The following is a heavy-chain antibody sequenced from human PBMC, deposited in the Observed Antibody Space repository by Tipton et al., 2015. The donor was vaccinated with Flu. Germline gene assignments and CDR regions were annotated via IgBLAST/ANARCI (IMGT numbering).Heavy chain of an antibody. CDR3: VRPATAYNSDDY. Sequence: QSGAEVKKPGESLKISCRGSGYIFTNYWIGWVRQMPGKGLEWMGMSYPGDSDTRYGPSSQGQVTMSVDNSISTVNLQWSSLETSDTAIYYCVRPATAYNSDDYWGQGVLVTVSS. J-gene: IGHJ4*02. CDR2: SYPGDSDT. V-gene: IGHV5-51*03. CDR1: GYIFTNYW. D-gene: IGHD6-25*01.